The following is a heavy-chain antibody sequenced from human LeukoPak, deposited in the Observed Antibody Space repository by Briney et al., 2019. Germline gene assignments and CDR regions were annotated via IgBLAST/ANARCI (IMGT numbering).Heavy chain of an antibody. CDR1: GYTFTSNY. CDR3: ARGITIFGVVTPDAFDI. Sequence: ASVTVSCKAFGYTFTSNYMHWVRQAPGQGPEWMGVISPSGGSTTYAQKFQGRVTLTRDMSTSTDYLEMSSLRSEDTAVYYCARGITIFGVVTPDAFDIWGQGTMVTVSS. J-gene: IGHJ3*02. CDR2: ISPSGGST. V-gene: IGHV1-46*01. D-gene: IGHD3-3*01.